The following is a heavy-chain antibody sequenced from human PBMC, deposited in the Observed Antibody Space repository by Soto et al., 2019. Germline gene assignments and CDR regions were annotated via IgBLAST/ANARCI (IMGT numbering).Heavy chain of an antibody. J-gene: IGHJ1*01. CDR3: ATRDYDILTGYLHI. V-gene: IGHV1-2*02. CDR2: INADSGDT. Sequence: QAHLVQSGAEVRKPGASVKVSCQALEHTSTIYYIHWVRQARGQGLEWMGWINADSGDTTYAEDFRGRVTFPRDTSTSTSHMELSRLRLDDTAMYFCATRDYDILTGYLHIWGQGTLITVSS. D-gene: IGHD3-9*01. CDR1: EHTSTIYY.